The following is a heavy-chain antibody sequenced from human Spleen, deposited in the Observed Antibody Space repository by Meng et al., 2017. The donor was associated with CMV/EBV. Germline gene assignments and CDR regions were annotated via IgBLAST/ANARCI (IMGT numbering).Heavy chain of an antibody. J-gene: IGHJ4*02. CDR2: ISGSGGST. CDR1: GFTFSNYA. Sequence: GGSLRLSCAASGFTFSNYAMSWVRQAPGKGLEWVSVISGSGGSTYYADSVKGRFTISRDNSKNTLYLQMNSLRAEDTAVYYCARRSVTYAGYYFDFWGQGTLVTVSS. D-gene: IGHD2-21*02. V-gene: IGHV3-23*01. CDR3: ARRSVTYAGYYFDF.